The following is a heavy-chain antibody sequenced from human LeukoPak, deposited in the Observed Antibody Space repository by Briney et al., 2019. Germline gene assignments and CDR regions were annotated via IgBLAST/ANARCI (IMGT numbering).Heavy chain of an antibody. CDR2: IYTSGST. CDR3: ARWWVVFRHYYYMDV. V-gene: IGHV4-4*07. D-gene: IGHD6-19*01. CDR1: GGSISSYY. Sequence: SETLSLTCTVSGGSISSYYWSWIRQPAGKGLEWIGRIYTSGSTNYNPSLKSRVTMSVDTSKNQFSLKLSSVTAADTAVYYCARWWVVFRHYYYMDVWGKGTTVTVSS. J-gene: IGHJ6*03.